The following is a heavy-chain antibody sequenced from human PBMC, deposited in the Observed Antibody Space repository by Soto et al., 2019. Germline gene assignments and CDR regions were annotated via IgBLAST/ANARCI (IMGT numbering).Heavy chain of an antibody. Sequence: SETLSLTCGVFGGSFSNYYWGWIRQPPGKGLEWIGEVNHSGTTNYNPTLKNRVTISVDTSKSQFSLRVTSLTAADTALYYCARGGSDSYYYYGMDVWGQGTTVTVSS. J-gene: IGHJ6*02. CDR1: GGSFSNYY. CDR3: ARGGSDSYYYYGMDV. D-gene: IGHD6-25*01. CDR2: VNHSGTT. V-gene: IGHV4-34*01.